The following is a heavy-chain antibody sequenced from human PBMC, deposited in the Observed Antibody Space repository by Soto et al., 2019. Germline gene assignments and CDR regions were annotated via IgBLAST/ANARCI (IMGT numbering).Heavy chain of an antibody. Sequence: GGSMRLSCAASGFTVSSKYMTWVRQAQGKGLEWVSIIRSGGSTYYADSVKGRFTISRDNSKNTLYLQMNSLRAEDTAVYYCAKYWGAVGDGYNWRPWDAFDIWGQGTMVTVSS. J-gene: IGHJ3*02. CDR1: GFTVSSKY. CDR2: IRSGGST. CDR3: AKYWGAVGDGYNWRPWDAFDI. V-gene: IGHV3-53*01. D-gene: IGHD5-12*01.